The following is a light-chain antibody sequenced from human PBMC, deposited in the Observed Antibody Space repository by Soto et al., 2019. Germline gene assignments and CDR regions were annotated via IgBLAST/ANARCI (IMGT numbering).Light chain of an antibody. Sequence: EIVLTQSPGTLSLSPGERATLSCRASQSVSSTYLAWYQQKPGQARMLIIYGASSRATIIPDRVSGSVSGLDFTLTNRGLDAEDFAVYYCHQAETFGQGTKLEIK. CDR3: HQAET. V-gene: IGKV3-20*01. CDR1: QSVSSTY. CDR2: GAS. J-gene: IGKJ2*01.